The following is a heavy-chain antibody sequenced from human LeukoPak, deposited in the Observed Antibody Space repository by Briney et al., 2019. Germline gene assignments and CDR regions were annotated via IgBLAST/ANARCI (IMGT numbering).Heavy chain of an antibody. CDR2: ISYDGSNK. D-gene: IGHD4-17*01. CDR3: AKLARGDYGVDY. J-gene: IGHJ4*02. V-gene: IGHV3-30*18. CDR1: GFTFSSYG. Sequence: GRSLRLSCAASGFTFSSYGMHWVRQAPGKGLEWVAVISYDGSNKYYADSVKGRFIISRDNSKNTLYLQMNSLRAEDTAVYYCAKLARGDYGVDYWGQGTLVTVSS.